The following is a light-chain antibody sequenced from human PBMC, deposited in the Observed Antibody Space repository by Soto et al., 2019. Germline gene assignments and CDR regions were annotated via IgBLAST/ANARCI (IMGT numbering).Light chain of an antibody. J-gene: IGLJ1*01. CDR1: SSDVGSSNL. CDR2: EGT. V-gene: IGLV2-23*01. Sequence: QSALTQPASVSGSPGQSIAISCTGTSSDVGSSNLLSWYQHHPGKAPKLIIYEGTRRPSGVSGRFSGSMSDNTASLTISGLQAEDEAEYYCCSFARGSTSYVFGTGTKLTVL. CDR3: CSFARGSTSYV.